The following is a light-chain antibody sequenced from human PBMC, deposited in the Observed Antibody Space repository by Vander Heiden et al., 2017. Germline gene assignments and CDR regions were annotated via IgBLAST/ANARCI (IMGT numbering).Light chain of an antibody. CDR2: DAS. J-gene: IGKJ4*01. CDR3: QQRGLT. CDR1: QSIDSY. Sequence: EILLTQSPATLFLSPGERATLSCRASQSIDSYLAWYQQKPGQAPRLLIYDASNRATGVPARFSGSGSGTDFTLTISSLEPEDFAVYYCQQRGLTFGGGTTVDIK. V-gene: IGKV3-11*01.